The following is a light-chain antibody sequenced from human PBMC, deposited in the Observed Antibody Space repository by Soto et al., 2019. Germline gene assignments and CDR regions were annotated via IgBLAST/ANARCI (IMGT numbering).Light chain of an antibody. V-gene: IGKV3-20*01. J-gene: IGKJ1*01. Sequence: EIVLTQSPGTLSLSPGERATLSCTASQSVSSNYLAWYQQKHGQAPRLLIYGASSRATGIPDRFSGSGSGTDFTLTISRLEPEDFAVYYCQQYGGSPRTFGQGTKVEIK. CDR3: QQYGGSPRT. CDR2: GAS. CDR1: QSVSSNY.